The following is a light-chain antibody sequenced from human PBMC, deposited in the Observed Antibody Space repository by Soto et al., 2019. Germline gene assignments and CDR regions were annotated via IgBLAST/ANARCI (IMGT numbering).Light chain of an antibody. J-gene: IGKJ1*01. CDR1: QSINTY. Sequence: DIQMTQSPSSLSASVGDRVTITCRASQSINTYLNWYQQKSGKAPKLLIYAASSLQSGVPSRFSGSGSGTDFTLTISRLQPEDFATYYCQQSYSTPPWTFGQGTKVEIK. CDR3: QQSYSTPPWT. V-gene: IGKV1-39*01. CDR2: AAS.